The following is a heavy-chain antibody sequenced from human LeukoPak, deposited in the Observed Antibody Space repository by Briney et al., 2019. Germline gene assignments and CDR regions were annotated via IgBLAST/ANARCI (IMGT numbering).Heavy chain of an antibody. Sequence: GGSLRLSCAASGFTFSSYAMSWVRQAPGKGLEWVSAISGSGGSTYYADSVKGRFTISRDNSKNTLYLQMNSLRAEDTAVYYCAKGGGSGWSSYWYFDLWGRGTLVTVSS. CDR2: ISGSGGST. D-gene: IGHD6-19*01. V-gene: IGHV3-23*01. J-gene: IGHJ2*01. CDR1: GFTFSSYA. CDR3: AKGGGSGWSSYWYFDL.